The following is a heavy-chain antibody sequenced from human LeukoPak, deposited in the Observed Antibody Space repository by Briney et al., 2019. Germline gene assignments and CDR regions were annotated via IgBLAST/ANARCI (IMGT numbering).Heavy chain of an antibody. CDR2: ISPYNGNT. J-gene: IGHJ4*02. CDR3: ATYSAAGRTYYFAY. V-gene: IGHV1-18*01. CDR1: GYSFTNYG. D-gene: IGHD6-13*01. Sequence: GASVKVSCKASGYSFTNYGITWVRQAPGQGLEWMGWISPYNGNTNHSQKLHGRVTMTRDTSTSTAYMVLRSLRSDDTAVYYCATYSAAGRTYYFAYWGQGALVTVSS.